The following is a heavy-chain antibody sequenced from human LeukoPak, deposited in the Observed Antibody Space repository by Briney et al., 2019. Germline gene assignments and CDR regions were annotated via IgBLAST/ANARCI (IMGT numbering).Heavy chain of an antibody. CDR2: MNPNSGNT. D-gene: IGHD6-13*01. CDR1: GYTFTSYD. CDR3: ATVGFASGYSSSWLNSFYMDV. V-gene: IGHV1-8*03. J-gene: IGHJ6*03. Sequence: GASVKVSCKASGYTFTSYDINWVRQATGQGLEWMGWMNPNSGNTGYAQKFQGRVTITRNTSISTAYMELSSLRSEDTAVYYCATVGFASGYSSSWLNSFYMDVWGKGTTVTVSS.